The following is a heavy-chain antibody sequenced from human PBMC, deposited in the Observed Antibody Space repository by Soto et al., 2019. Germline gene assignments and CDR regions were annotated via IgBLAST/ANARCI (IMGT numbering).Heavy chain of an antibody. V-gene: IGHV1-69*13. D-gene: IGHD3-16*02. CDR1: GDTFSSYS. CDR2: IIPIFGTA. Sequence: VASVKVSCKASGDTFSSYSISWVRQAPGQGLEWMGGIIPIFGTANYAQKFQGRVTITADESTSTAYMELSSLRCEDTAVYYCARGVIGRYYYGMDVWGQGTTVTVSS. J-gene: IGHJ6*02. CDR3: ARGVIGRYYYGMDV.